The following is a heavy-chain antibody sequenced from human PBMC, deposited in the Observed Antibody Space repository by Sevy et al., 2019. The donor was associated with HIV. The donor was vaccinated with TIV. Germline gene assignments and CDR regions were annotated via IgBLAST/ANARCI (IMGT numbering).Heavy chain of an antibody. CDR1: GFTFSKYG. CDR2: IWYDGSNK. CDR3: VRGADYYERSGANCDY. Sequence: GVSLRLSCAASGFTFSKYGMHWVRQAPGKVLQWVALIWYDGSNKYYADSVKGRFTISRYNSKNTLYVQMNSLRAENTGVYYCVRGADYYERSGANCDYWGQGTVVTVSS. J-gene: IGHJ4*02. V-gene: IGHV3-33*01. D-gene: IGHD3-22*01.